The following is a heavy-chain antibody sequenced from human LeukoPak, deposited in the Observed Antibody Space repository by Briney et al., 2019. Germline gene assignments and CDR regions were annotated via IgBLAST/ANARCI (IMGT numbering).Heavy chain of an antibody. CDR2: IYYSGST. V-gene: IGHV4-39*07. J-gene: IGHJ4*02. CDR3: ASQNGYDSHFDY. D-gene: IGHD5-12*01. CDR1: GGSISSSSYY. Sequence: PSETLSLTCTVSGGSISSSSYYWGWIRQPPGKGLEWIGSIYYSGSTYYNPSLKSRVTISVDTSKNQFSLKLSSVTAADTAVYYCASQNGYDSHFDYWGQGTLVTVSS.